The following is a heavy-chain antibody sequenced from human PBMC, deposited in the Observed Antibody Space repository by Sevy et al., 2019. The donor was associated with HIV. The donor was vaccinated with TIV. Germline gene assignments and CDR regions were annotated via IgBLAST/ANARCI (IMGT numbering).Heavy chain of an antibody. D-gene: IGHD2-2*01. CDR1: GYTFTSYG. J-gene: IGHJ6*02. CDR3: ARESSVPAAMSYYGMDV. Sequence: ASVKVSCKASGYTFTSYGISWVRQAPGQGLEWMGWISAYNGNKNYEQKLQGRVTMTTDTSTSTAYMKLRSLRSDDTAVYYCARESSVPAAMSYYGMDVWGQGTTVTVSS. CDR2: ISAYNGNK. V-gene: IGHV1-18*01.